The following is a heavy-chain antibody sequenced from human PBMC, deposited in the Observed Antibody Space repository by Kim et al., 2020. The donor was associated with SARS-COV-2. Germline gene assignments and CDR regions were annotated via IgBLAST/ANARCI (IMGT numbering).Heavy chain of an antibody. CDR3: ARDRGWTMTDLGDAFDI. CDR1: GVSITSGY. V-gene: IGHV4-59*01. J-gene: IGHJ3*02. CDR2: IYYSGST. D-gene: IGHD3-22*01. Sequence: SETLSLTCSVSGVSITSGYWSWIRQSPGKGLEWIGYIYYSGSTNYNPSLKSRVTISVDMSKNQFSLKLNSVTAADTAVYYCARDRGWTMTDLGDAFDIWGQGTMVTVSS.